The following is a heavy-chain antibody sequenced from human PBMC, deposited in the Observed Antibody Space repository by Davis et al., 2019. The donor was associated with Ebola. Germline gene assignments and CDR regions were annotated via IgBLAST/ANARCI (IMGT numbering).Heavy chain of an antibody. CDR3: ARGQKRYDFWSGYYPYYFDY. CDR1: GFTFSSYS. Sequence: PGGSLRLSCAASGFTFSSYSMNWVRQAPGKGLEWVSSISSSSSYIYYADSVKGRFTISRDNAKNSLYLQMNSLRAEDTAVYYCARGQKRYDFWSGYYPYYFDYWGQGTLVTVSS. V-gene: IGHV3-21*01. J-gene: IGHJ4*02. CDR2: ISSSSSYI. D-gene: IGHD3-3*01.